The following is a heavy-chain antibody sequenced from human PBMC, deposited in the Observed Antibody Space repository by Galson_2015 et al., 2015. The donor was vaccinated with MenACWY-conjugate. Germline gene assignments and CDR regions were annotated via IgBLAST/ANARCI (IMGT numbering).Heavy chain of an antibody. Sequence: SLRLSCAASGFTFRSYAIHWVRQAPGKGLEWVAVVSFDGSETFYAGSVRGRFSISRDDSKKMVHLLMDYLTFEDTAMYYCARESSRRKGPAPRLRAPEFWGQEILVVVSS. CDR1: GFTFRSYA. CDR2: VSFDGSET. D-gene: IGHD6-6*01. J-gene: IGHJ4*02. CDR3: ARESSRRKGPAPRLRAPEF. V-gene: IGHV3-30*01.